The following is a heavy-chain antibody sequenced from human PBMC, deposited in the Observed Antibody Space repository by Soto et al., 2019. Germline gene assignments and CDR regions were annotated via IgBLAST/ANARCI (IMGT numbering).Heavy chain of an antibody. CDR1: GGSISSYY. V-gene: IGHV4-59*01. CDR3: ARGSTYYDFWSWEFPNWFDP. Sequence: PSETLSLTCPVSGGSISSYYWSWIRQPPGKGLEWVWYIYSSGSTNYNPSLKSRVTISVDTSKNQFSLQLSSVTAADTAVYYCARGSTYYDFWSWEFPNWFDPWGQGTLVTVSS. J-gene: IGHJ5*02. CDR2: IYSSGST. D-gene: IGHD3-3*01.